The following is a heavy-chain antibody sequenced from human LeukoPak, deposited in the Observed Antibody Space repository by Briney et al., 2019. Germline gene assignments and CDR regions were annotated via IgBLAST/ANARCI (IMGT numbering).Heavy chain of an antibody. J-gene: IGHJ6*03. V-gene: IGHV3-48*03. CDR2: ISSSGSTI. CDR3: ARVIYSYGFAHYYYMDV. D-gene: IGHD5-18*01. Sequence: GGSLRLSCAASGFTFSSYEMNWVRQAPGKGLEWVSYISSSGSTIYYADSVKGRFTISRDNAKNSLYLQMNSLRAEDTAVYYCARVIYSYGFAHYYYMDVWGKGTTVTISS. CDR1: GFTFSSYE.